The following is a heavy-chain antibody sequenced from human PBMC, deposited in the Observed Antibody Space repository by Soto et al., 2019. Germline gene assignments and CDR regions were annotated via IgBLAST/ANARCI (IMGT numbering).Heavy chain of an antibody. D-gene: IGHD2-21*02. CDR1: GYTFINYV. Sequence: QVQLVQSGAEVKKPGASVKVSCKASGYTFINYVISWVRQAPGQGLEWMGWISGYNGNTNSAQKLQGRVTMTTDTSTSTAYMELRSLRSDDTSVYYCARGSTVVTPSYYYGMDVWGQGTTVTVSS. J-gene: IGHJ6*02. CDR2: ISGYNGNT. V-gene: IGHV1-18*01. CDR3: ARGSTVVTPSYYYGMDV.